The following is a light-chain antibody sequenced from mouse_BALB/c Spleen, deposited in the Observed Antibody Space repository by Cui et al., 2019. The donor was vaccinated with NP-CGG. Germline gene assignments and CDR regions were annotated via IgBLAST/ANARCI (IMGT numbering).Light chain of an antibody. CDR2: GTN. J-gene: IGLJ1*01. CDR3: ALWYSNHWV. CDR1: TGAVTTSNY. Sequence: QAVVTQEPALTTSPGETVTLTCRSSTGAVTTSNYANWVHEKPDHLFTGLIGGTNNRAPGVPARFSGSLIGDKAALTITGAQTEDEAIYFCALWYSNHWVFGGGTKLTVL. V-gene: IGLV1*01.